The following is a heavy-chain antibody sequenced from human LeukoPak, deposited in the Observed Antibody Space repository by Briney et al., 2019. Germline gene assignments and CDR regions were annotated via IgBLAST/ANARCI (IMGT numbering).Heavy chain of an antibody. Sequence: SETLSLTCTVSGGSISSYYWSWIRQPPGKGLEWIGYIYYSGITNYNPSLKSRVTISVDTSKNQFSLKLSSVTAADTAVYFCARKYDSGWYFDYWGHGTLVTVS. CDR1: GGSISSYY. CDR3: ARKYDSGWYFDY. CDR2: IYYSGIT. V-gene: IGHV4-59*01. D-gene: IGHD6-19*01. J-gene: IGHJ4*01.